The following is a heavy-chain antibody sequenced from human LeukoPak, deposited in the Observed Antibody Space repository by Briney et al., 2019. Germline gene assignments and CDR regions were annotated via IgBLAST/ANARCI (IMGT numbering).Heavy chain of an antibody. CDR2: IYYSGST. CDR3: ARLRYGDYVYYFDY. CDR1: GGSISSYY. D-gene: IGHD4-17*01. Sequence: KPSETLSLTCTVSGGSISSYYWSWIRQPPGKGLEWIGYIYYSGSTNYNPSLKSRVTISVDTSKNQFSLKLSSVTAADTAVYYCARLRYGDYVYYFDYWSQGTLVTVSS. V-gene: IGHV4-59*01. J-gene: IGHJ4*02.